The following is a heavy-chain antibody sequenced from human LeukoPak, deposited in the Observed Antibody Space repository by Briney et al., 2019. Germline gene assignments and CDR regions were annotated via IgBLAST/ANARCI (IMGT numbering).Heavy chain of an antibody. Sequence: GSLRLSCAASGFTFSGYSMNWVRQPPGKGLEWIGEINHSGSTNYNPSLKSRVTISVDTSKNQFSLKLSSVTAADTAVYYCARGRMRYSSTPMYAFDIWGQGTLVTVSS. J-gene: IGHJ3*02. CDR1: GFTFSGYS. CDR2: INHSGST. V-gene: IGHV4-34*01. D-gene: IGHD6-13*01. CDR3: ARGRMRYSSTPMYAFDI.